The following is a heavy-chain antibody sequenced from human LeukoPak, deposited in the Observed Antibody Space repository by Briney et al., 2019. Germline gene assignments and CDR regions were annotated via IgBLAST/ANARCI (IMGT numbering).Heavy chain of an antibody. Sequence: GGSLRLSCAASGFTFSSYWMHWVHQAPGKGLVWVSRINSDGSSTSYADSVKGRFTISRDNAKNTLYLQMNSLRAEDTAVYYCARVHSSSSVFYYYYMDVWGKGTTVTVSS. CDR1: GFTFSSYW. J-gene: IGHJ6*03. CDR2: INSDGSST. D-gene: IGHD6-6*01. CDR3: ARVHSSSSVFYYYYMDV. V-gene: IGHV3-74*01.